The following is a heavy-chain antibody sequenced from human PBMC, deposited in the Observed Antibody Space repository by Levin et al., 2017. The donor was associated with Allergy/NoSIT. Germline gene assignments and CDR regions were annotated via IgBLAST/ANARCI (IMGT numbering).Heavy chain of an antibody. J-gene: IGHJ5*02. CDR3: ARVGRYYDSSTYYEWFDP. V-gene: IGHV4-30-4*01. Sequence: PSETLSLTCTVSGGSISSGDYYWSWIRQPPGKGLEWIGYIFYSGSTYYNPSLKSRVTISVDTSKNQFSLKLSSVTAADTAVYYCARVGRYYDSSTYYEWFDPWGQGTLVTVSS. CDR1: GGSISSGDYY. D-gene: IGHD3-22*01. CDR2: IFYSGST.